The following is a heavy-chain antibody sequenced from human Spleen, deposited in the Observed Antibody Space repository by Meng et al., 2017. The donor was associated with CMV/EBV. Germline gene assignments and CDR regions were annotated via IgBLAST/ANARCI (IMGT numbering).Heavy chain of an antibody. CDR2: INPNSGGT. Sequence: ASGKVSCKASGYTFTGYYMHWVRQAPGQGLEWMGWINPNSGGTNYAQKFQGRVTMTRDTSISTAYMELSRLRSDDTAVYYCARGQSHYDFWSGYYTRLYYYYYGMDVWGQGTTVTVSS. CDR1: GYTFTGYY. D-gene: IGHD3-3*01. CDR3: ARGQSHYDFWSGYYTRLYYYYYGMDV. V-gene: IGHV1-2*02. J-gene: IGHJ6*02.